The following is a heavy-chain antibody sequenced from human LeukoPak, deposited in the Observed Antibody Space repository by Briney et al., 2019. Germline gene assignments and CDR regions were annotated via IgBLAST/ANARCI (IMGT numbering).Heavy chain of an antibody. Sequence: GRSLRLSCAASGFTFSSYGMHWVRQAPGKGLEWVAVISYDGSNKYYADSVKGRFTISRDNSKNTLYLQMNSLRAEDTAVYYCAKVSHAAAAGEHDYWGQGTLVTVSS. D-gene: IGHD6-13*01. CDR3: AKVSHAAAAGEHDY. V-gene: IGHV3-30*18. J-gene: IGHJ4*02. CDR1: GFTFSSYG. CDR2: ISYDGSNK.